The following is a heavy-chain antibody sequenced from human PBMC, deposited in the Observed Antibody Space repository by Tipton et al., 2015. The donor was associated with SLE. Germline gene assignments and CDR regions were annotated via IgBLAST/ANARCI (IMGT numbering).Heavy chain of an antibody. D-gene: IGHD2-21*01. CDR1: GGSFSGYY. J-gene: IGHJ3*02. V-gene: IGHV4-34*01. CDR2: INHSGST. Sequence: LRLSCAVYGGSFSGYYWSWIRQPPGKGLEWIGEINHSGSTNYNPSLKSRVTISVDTSKNQFSLKLSSVTAADTAVYYCARHLLGDCGGDCYGYAFDIWGQGTMVTVSS. CDR3: ARHLLGDCGGDCYGYAFDI.